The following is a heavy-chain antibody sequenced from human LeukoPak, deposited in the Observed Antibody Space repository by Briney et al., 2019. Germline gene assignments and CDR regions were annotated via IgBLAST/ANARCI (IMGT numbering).Heavy chain of an antibody. Sequence: GRSLRLSCAASGFTFSNYAMHWVRQAPGKGLEWVAVISYDGSNKYYADSVKGRFTISRDDSKNTLFLQMNSLRAEDTAVYYCARDRVSNYWSVYYYYGMDVWGQGTTVTVSS. D-gene: IGHD4-11*01. CDR3: ARDRVSNYWSVYYYYGMDV. V-gene: IGHV3-30-3*01. CDR1: GFTFSNYA. CDR2: ISYDGSNK. J-gene: IGHJ6*02.